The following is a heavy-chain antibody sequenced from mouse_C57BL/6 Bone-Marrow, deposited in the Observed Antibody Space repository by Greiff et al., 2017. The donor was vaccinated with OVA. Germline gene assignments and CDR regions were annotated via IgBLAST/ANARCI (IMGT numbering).Heavy chain of an antibody. Sequence: QVQLKQSGAELARPGASVKLSCKASGYTFTSYGISWVKQRTGQGLEWIGEIYPRSGNTYYNEKFKGKATLTADKSSSTAYMELRSLTSEDSAVYFCALITRAMDYWGQGTSVTVSS. J-gene: IGHJ4*01. V-gene: IGHV1-81*01. CDR1: GYTFTSYG. CDR2: IYPRSGNT. CDR3: ALITRAMDY.